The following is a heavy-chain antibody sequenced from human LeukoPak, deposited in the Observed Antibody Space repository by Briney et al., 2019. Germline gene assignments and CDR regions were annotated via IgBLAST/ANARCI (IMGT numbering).Heavy chain of an antibody. CDR3: AQSDIVVVPAAMPQGMAFDI. V-gene: IGHV4-59*08. CDR2: IYYSGST. D-gene: IGHD2-2*01. Sequence: SETLSLTCTVSGGSISSYYWSWIRQPPGKGLEWIGYIYYSGSTNYNPSLKSRVTISVDTSKNQFSLKLSSVTAADTAVYYCAQSDIVVVPAAMPQGMAFDIWGQGTMVTVSS. J-gene: IGHJ3*02. CDR1: GGSISSYY.